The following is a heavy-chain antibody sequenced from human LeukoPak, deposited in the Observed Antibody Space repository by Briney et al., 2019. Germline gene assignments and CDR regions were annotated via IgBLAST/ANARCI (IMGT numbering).Heavy chain of an antibody. V-gene: IGHV3-66*01. CDR3: ASATFPMLVP. CDR1: TISVASNY. J-gene: IGHJ5*02. D-gene: IGHD3-22*01. Sequence: RGSLRIVSATTTISVASNYMTRHHHAPGHQLEWVSLIYSGGSTYYADSVKGRFTISRDNSKNTLYLQMNSLRAEDTAVYYCASATFPMLVPWGQGTLVTVSS. CDR2: IYSGGST.